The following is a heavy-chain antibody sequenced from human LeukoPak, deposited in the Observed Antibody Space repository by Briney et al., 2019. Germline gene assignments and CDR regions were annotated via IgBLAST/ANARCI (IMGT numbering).Heavy chain of an antibody. CDR1: GYTFTSYY. CDR3: ARDRGGSGDFDN. Sequence: GASVKVSCKASGYTFTSYYMHWVRQAPGQGLEWMGILNPSGGSTSYAQKFQGRVAMTRDMSTSTVYMELRSLRSEDVGVYYCARDRGGSGDFDNWGQGTLVTVSS. CDR2: LNPSGGST. V-gene: IGHV1-46*01. J-gene: IGHJ4*02. D-gene: IGHD3-10*01.